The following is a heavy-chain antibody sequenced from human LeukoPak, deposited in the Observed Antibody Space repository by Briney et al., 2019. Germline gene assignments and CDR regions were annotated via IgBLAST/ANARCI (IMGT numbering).Heavy chain of an antibody. Sequence: SETLSLTCTVSGGSISSGDYYWSWIRQPQGKGLEWIGYIYYSGSTYYNPSLKSRVTISVDTSKNQFSLKLSSVTAADTAVYYCARRQTTVTFSFDYWGQGTLVTVSS. J-gene: IGHJ4*02. CDR2: IYYSGST. CDR3: ARRQTTVTFSFDY. V-gene: IGHV4-30-4*01. D-gene: IGHD4-17*01. CDR1: GGSISSGDYY.